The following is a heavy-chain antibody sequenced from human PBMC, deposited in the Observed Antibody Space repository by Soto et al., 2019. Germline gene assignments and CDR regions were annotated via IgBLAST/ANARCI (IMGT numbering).Heavy chain of an antibody. V-gene: IGHV3-23*01. CDR3: AKDRKAGRATVVTLPFDY. Sequence: GGSLRLSCAASGFTFSSYAMSWVRQAPGKGLEWVSAISGSGGSTYYADSVKGRFTISRDNSKNTLYLQMNSLRAEDTAVYYCAKDRKAGRATVVTLPFDYWGQGTLVTVSS. J-gene: IGHJ4*02. CDR1: GFTFSSYA. CDR2: ISGSGGST. D-gene: IGHD4-17*01.